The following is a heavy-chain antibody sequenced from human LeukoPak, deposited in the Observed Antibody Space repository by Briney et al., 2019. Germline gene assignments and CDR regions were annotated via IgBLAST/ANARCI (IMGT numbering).Heavy chain of an antibody. J-gene: IGHJ4*02. CDR3: ARDASYDYVWGSYRPPHTFDY. D-gene: IGHD3-16*02. CDR2: IWYDGSNK. Sequence: GGSLRLSCAASGFTFSSYGMHWVRQAPGKGLEWVAVIWYDGSNKYYADSVKGRFTISGDNSKNTLYLQMNSLRAEDTAVYYCARDASYDYVWGSYRPPHTFDYWGQGTLVTVSS. CDR1: GFTFSSYG. V-gene: IGHV3-33*01.